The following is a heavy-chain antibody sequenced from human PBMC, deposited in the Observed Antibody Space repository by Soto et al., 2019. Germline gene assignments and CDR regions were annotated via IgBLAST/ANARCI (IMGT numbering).Heavy chain of an antibody. CDR1: DGSFRGYH. J-gene: IGHJ4*02. D-gene: IGHD6-19*01. Sequence: QVQLQQWGAGLLKPSETLSLTCAVHDGSFRGYHWTWIRQPPGKGLEWIGEINNSGSTNDNPSLKSRVTISRDTSKNQFSLSLSSVTAADTAIYYCARGGYTSGWFRFWGQGILVTVSS. CDR2: INNSGST. V-gene: IGHV4-34*01. CDR3: ARGGYTSGWFRF.